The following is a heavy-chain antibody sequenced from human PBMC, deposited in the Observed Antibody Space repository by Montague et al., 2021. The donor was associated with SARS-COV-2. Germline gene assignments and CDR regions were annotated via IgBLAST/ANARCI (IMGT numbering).Heavy chain of an antibody. CDR1: GYSISSGYY. Sequence: SETLSLTCTVTGYSISSGYYCGWRRQSPGGRLEWIGAILHSRGNXYNPSLQSRVTISVDPSKNQFSLRLISVTAAAAAVYYCAGGNGLTLVRGIIRGGCYFDDWGQGTMVTVSS. V-gene: IGHV4-38-2*02. J-gene: IGHJ4*02. CDR2: ILHSRGN. CDR3: AGGNGLTLVRGIIRGGCYFDD. D-gene: IGHD3-10*01.